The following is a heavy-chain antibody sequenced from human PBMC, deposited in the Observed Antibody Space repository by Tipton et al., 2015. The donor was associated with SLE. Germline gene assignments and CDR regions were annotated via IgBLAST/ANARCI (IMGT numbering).Heavy chain of an antibody. V-gene: IGHV4-61*01. CDR2: IYYSGSA. J-gene: IGHJ6*02. D-gene: IGHD4-23*01. Sequence: TLSLTCTVSGDSISTDNYYWTWIRQPPGKGLEWIGYIYYSGSADYNPSLKSRVTISVDTSKNQFSLKLSSVTAADTAVYYCARTPGGNWFYYYGMDVWGQGTTVTVSS. CDR1: GDSISTDNYY. CDR3: ARTPGGNWFYYYGMDV.